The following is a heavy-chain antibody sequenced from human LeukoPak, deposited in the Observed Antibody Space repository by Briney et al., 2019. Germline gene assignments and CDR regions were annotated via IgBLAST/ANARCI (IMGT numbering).Heavy chain of an antibody. CDR2: ISAYDGNT. D-gene: IGHD5-18*01. CDR3: ARAVRGYSYAYLPY. V-gene: IGHV1-18*01. Sequence: ASVKVSCKASGYTFSSYGISWVRQAPGQGLEWMGWISAYDGNTNYAQKLQGRVTMTTDTSTSTAYMELRSLRSDDTAVYFCARAVRGYSYAYLPYWGQGTLVTVTS. J-gene: IGHJ4*02. CDR1: GYTFSSYG.